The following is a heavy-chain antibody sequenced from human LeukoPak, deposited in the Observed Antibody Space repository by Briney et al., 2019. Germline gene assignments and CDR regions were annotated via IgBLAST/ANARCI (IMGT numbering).Heavy chain of an antibody. CDR2: INHSGST. Sequence: SETLSLTCAVYGGSFSGYYWSWIRQPPGKRLEWIGEINHSGSTNYNPSLKSRVTISVDTSKNQFSLKLSSVTAADTAVYYCARGRGGYSYGYSVGPGVFWVTWGQGTLVTVSS. D-gene: IGHD5-18*01. CDR1: GGSFSGYY. J-gene: IGHJ5*02. V-gene: IGHV4-34*01. CDR3: ARGRGGYSYGYSVGPGVFWVT.